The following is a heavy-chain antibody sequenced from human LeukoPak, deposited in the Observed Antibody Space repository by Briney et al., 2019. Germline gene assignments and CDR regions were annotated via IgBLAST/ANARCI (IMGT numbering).Heavy chain of an antibody. CDR3: AKDRRIAVAGTGWDY. D-gene: IGHD6-19*01. CDR1: GFTFSSYA. V-gene: IGHV3-30*04. Sequence: QTGGSLRLSCAASGFTFSSYAMHWVRQAPGKGLEWVAVISYDGSNKYYADSVKGRFTISRDNSKNTLYLQMNSLRAEDTAVYYCAKDRRIAVAGTGWDYWGQGTLVTVSS. J-gene: IGHJ4*02. CDR2: ISYDGSNK.